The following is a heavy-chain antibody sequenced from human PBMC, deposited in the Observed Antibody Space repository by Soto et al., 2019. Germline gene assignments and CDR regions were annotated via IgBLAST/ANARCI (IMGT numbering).Heavy chain of an antibody. V-gene: IGHV1-69*01. CDR3: ARVGDFWSGYYIPYFDY. CDR1: GGTFSSYA. J-gene: IGHJ4*02. D-gene: IGHD3-3*01. Sequence: QVQLVQSGAEVKKPGSSVKVSCKASGGTFSSYAISWVRQAPGQGLEWMGGIIPIFGTANYAQKFQGRVTITADDSTLTASMELSSLSSEDTAVYYCARVGDFWSGYYIPYFDYWGQGTLVTVSS. CDR2: IIPIFGTA.